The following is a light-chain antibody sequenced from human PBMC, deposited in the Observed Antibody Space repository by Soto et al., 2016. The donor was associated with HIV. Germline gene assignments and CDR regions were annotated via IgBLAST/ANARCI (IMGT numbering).Light chain of an antibody. J-gene: IGLJ1*01. CDR2: DDS. CDR1: DIGSKS. CDR3: QVWDSTSDHFV. V-gene: IGLV3-21*01. Sequence: SYELTQPPSVSVAPGKTARITCGGNDIGSKSVNWYLQKPGQAPVLVLYDDSDRPSGIPERFSGSNSGNTATLTISRVEAGDEADYYCQVWDSTSDHFVFGTGTKVTAL.